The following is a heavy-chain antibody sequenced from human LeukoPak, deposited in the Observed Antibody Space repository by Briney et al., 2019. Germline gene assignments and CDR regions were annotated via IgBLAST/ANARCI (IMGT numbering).Heavy chain of an antibody. J-gene: IGHJ4*02. CDR1: GGSFSGYY. D-gene: IGHD3-22*01. CDR3: ARVFRSSGYYRPFDY. V-gene: IGHV4-34*01. CDR2: INHSGST. Sequence: SETLSLTCAVYGGSFSGYYWSWIRQPPGKGLEWIGEINHSGSTNYNPSLKSRVTISVDTSKNQFSLKLSSVTAADTAVYYCARVFRSSGYYRPFDYWGQGNRVTVSS.